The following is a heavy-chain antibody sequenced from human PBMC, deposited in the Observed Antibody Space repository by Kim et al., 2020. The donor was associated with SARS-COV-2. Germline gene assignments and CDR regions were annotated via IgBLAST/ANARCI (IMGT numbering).Heavy chain of an antibody. V-gene: IGHV4-34*01. Sequence: SETLSLTCAVYGGSFSGYYWSWIRQPPGKGLEWIGEINHSGSTNYNPSLKSRVTISVDTSKNQFSLKLSSVTAADTAVYYCVRVLWFGEDYYYYYGMDV. CDR3: VRVLWFGEDYYYYYGMDV. D-gene: IGHD3-10*01. J-gene: IGHJ6*01. CDR1: GGSFSGYY. CDR2: INHSGST.